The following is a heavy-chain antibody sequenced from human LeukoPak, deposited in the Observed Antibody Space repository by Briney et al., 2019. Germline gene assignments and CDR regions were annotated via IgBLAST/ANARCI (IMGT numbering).Heavy chain of an antibody. V-gene: IGHV4-39*01. CDR2: IYYSGIT. CDR3: ARGQNSWYGNRYYYYMDV. D-gene: IGHD1-14*01. J-gene: IGHJ6*03. CDR1: GGSMSTMSYY. Sequence: TSETLSLTCSVSGGSMSTMSYYWGWIRQAPGKGLEWIGSIYYSGITYHNPSLKSRVTISVDTSKKQFSLKVTSVTAADTALYLCARGQNSWYGNRYYYYMDVWGKGTTVTVSS.